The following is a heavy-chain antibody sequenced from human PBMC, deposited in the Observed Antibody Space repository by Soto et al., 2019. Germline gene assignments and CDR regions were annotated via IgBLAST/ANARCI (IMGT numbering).Heavy chain of an antibody. D-gene: IGHD1-1*01. J-gene: IGHJ3*02. CDR2: IYYSGST. V-gene: IGHV4-30-4*01. CDR1: GGSISSGDNY. Sequence: QVQLQESGPGLVKPSQTLSLTCAVSGGSISSGDNYWSWIRQPPGKGLEWIGYIYYSGSTYYNPSLKTRVTISVDTSKNQFSLKVSSGTAADTAVDYCARFIRNPALDIWGQGTMVTVSS. CDR3: ARFIRNPALDI.